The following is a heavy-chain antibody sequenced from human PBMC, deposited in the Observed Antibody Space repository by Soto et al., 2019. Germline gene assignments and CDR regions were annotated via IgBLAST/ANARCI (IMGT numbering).Heavy chain of an antibody. D-gene: IGHD3-22*01. CDR2: ISYDGSKK. CDR3: AKDTYYHDTTGYYVFDY. V-gene: IGHV3-30*18. CDR1: EFTFSSYG. J-gene: IGHJ4*02. Sequence: GGSLRLSCAASEFTFSSYGIHWVRQAPGKGLEWVAVISYDGSKKQYADSVKGRFTISRDNSKNTLHLQMNSLRAEDTAVYYCAKDTYYHDTTGYYVFDYWGQGTLVTVSS.